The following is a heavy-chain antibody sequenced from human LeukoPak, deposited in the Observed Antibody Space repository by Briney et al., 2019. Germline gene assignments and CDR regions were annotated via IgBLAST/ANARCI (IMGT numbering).Heavy chain of an antibody. CDR3: ARDHSGSLPFDY. J-gene: IGHJ4*02. CDR1: GFTFSSYS. Sequence: PGGSLRLSCAASGFTFSSYSMNWVRQAPGKGLEWVSSISSSSSYIYYADSVKGRFTISRDNAKNSLYLQMNSLRAEDTAVYYCARDHSGSLPFDYWGQGTLVTVSS. CDR2: ISSSSSYI. V-gene: IGHV3-21*01. D-gene: IGHD1-26*01.